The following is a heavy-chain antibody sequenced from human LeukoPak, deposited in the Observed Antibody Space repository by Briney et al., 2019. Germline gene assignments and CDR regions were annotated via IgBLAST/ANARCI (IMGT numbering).Heavy chain of an antibody. D-gene: IGHD3/OR15-3a*01. CDR3: AKAPYGLNWFDP. Sequence: GGSLRLSCAASGFTFSSYAMCWVRQAPGKGLEWVSAISGSGGSTYYADSVKGRFTISRDNSKNTLYLQMNSLRAEDTAVYYCAKAPYGLNWFDPWGQGTLVTVSP. CDR1: GFTFSSYA. CDR2: ISGSGGST. V-gene: IGHV3-23*01. J-gene: IGHJ5*02.